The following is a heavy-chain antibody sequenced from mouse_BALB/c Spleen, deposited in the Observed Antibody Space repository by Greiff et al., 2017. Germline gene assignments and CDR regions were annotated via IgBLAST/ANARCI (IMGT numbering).Heavy chain of an antibody. Sequence: QVQLQQPGAELVKPGASVKLSCTASGFTFTSYWMHWVKQRPGQGLEWIGEINPSNGRTNYNEKFKSKATLTVDKSSSTAYMQLSSLTSEDSAVYYCARPIYDGYYRFAYWGQGTLVTVSA. CDR1: GFTFTSYW. J-gene: IGHJ3*01. V-gene: IGHV1S81*02. CDR2: INPSNGRT. D-gene: IGHD2-3*01. CDR3: ARPIYDGYYRFAY.